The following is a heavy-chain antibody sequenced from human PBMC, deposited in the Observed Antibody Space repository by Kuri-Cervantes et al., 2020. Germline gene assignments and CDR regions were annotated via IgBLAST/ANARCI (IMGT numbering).Heavy chain of an antibody. D-gene: IGHD6-13*01. CDR2: INPNSGGT. CDR1: GYTFTGYY. Sequence: ASVKVSCKASGYTFTGYYMHWVRQAPGQGLEWMGWINPNSGGTNYAQKFQGWVTMTRDTSISEAYMELSRLRSDDSAVFYCARDVQMVASSSWGDAFVIWGQGTMVTVSS. V-gene: IGHV1-2*04. CDR3: ARDVQMVASSSWGDAFVI. J-gene: IGHJ3*02.